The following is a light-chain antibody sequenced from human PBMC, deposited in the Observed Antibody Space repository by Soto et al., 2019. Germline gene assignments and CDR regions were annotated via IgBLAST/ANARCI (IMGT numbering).Light chain of an antibody. Sequence: EILLTQSPATLSLSPGERATLSCGASQSVSSSYVAWYQHRPGLAPRLLIYGASSRATGIPDRFSGSGSGTDFTLTISRLEPEDFAVYYCQQYGSSGTFGQGTKVDIK. CDR1: QSVSSSY. CDR3: QQYGSSGT. CDR2: GAS. J-gene: IGKJ1*01. V-gene: IGKV3D-20*01.